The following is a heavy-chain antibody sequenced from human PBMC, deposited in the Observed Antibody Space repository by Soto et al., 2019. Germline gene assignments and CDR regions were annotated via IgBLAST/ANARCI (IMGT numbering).Heavy chain of an antibody. J-gene: IGHJ6*02. CDR3: AREGGERRDYYYYGMDV. V-gene: IGHV6-1*01. CDR2: TYYRSKWYN. CDR1: GDSVSSNSAA. Sequence: SQTLSLTCAISGDSVSSNSAAWNWIRQSPSRGLECLGRTYYRSKWYNDYAVSVKSRITINPDTSKNQFSLQLNSVTPEDTAVYYCAREGGERRDYYYYGMDVWGQGTTVTVSS. D-gene: IGHD1-1*01.